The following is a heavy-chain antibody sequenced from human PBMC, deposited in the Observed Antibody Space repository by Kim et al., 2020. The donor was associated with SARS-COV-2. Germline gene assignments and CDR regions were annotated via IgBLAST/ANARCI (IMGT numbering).Heavy chain of an antibody. Sequence: YADSVKGRFTISRDKSKNTLYLQMNSLGAEDTAVYYCAREGEGQHEYFQHWGQGTLVTVSS. CDR3: AREGEGQHEYFQH. J-gene: IGHJ1*01. V-gene: IGHV3-33*01. D-gene: IGHD3-16*01.